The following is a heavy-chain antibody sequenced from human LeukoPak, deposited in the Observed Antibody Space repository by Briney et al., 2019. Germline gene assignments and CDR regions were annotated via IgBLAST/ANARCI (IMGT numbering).Heavy chain of an antibody. CDR3: ARDRWDIVLVPAAREIDY. CDR2: ISSSSSYI. V-gene: IGHV3-21*01. D-gene: IGHD2-2*01. J-gene: IGHJ4*02. CDR1: GFSFSNYN. Sequence: PGGSLRLSCAASGFSFSNYNMNWVRQAPGKGLEWVSSISSSSSYIYYADSVKGRFTISRDNAKNSLYLQMNSLRADDTAVYYCARDRWDIVLVPAAREIDYWGQGTLATVSS.